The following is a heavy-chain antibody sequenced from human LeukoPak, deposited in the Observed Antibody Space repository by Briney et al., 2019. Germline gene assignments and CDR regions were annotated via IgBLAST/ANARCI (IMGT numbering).Heavy chain of an antibody. J-gene: IGHJ4*02. CDR3: ARDGWTNSLDY. CDR2: IYTSGST. CDR1: GGPISGYY. Sequence: SETLSLTCTVPGGPISGYYWSWIRQPAGKGLEWIGRIYTSGSTNYNLSLKSRVTMSVDRSKKQFSLKLSSVTAADTAVYYCARDGWTNSLDYWGQGTLVTVSS. V-gene: IGHV4-4*07. D-gene: IGHD2-2*03.